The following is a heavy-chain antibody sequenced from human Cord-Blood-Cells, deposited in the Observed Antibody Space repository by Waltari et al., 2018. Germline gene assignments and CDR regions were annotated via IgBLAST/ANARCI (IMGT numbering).Heavy chain of an antibody. CDR2: INHSGST. CDR3: AQELGKKAFDI. D-gene: IGHD7-27*01. J-gene: IGHJ3*02. V-gene: IGHV4-34*01. Sequence: QVQLQQWGAGLLKPSETLSLTCAVYGGSFSGYYWNWIRQPPGKGLAWIGEINHSGSTNYNPSLKSRVTISVDTSNNQFSLKLSSVTAADTAVYYCAQELGKKAFDIWGQGTMVTVSS. CDR1: GGSFSGYY.